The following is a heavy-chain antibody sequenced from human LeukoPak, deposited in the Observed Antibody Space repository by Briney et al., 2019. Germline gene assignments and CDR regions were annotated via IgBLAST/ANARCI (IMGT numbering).Heavy chain of an antibody. J-gene: IGHJ4*02. D-gene: IGHD3-3*01. Sequence: GGSLRLSCAASGFTFSSYAMSWVRQAPGKRLEWVSAISGSGGSTYYADSVKGRFTISRDNSKNTLYLQMNSLRAEDTAVYYCAKDLRFLEWLLENYFDYWGQGTLVTVSS. CDR3: AKDLRFLEWLLENYFDY. CDR1: GFTFSSYA. CDR2: ISGSGGST. V-gene: IGHV3-23*01.